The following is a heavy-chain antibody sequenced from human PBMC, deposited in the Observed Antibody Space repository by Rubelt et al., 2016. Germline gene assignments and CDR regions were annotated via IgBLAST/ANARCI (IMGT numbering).Heavy chain of an antibody. Sequence: GGSLRLSCAASGLTFNSHGMHWVRQAPGKGLEWVAFIRYDGSNKYYPNSVKGRFTIARDNSKNTLYLQMDSLRAEDTAVYYCARRGPYAWGAFDIWGQGTMVTVSS. D-gene: IGHD3-16*01. CDR1: GLTFNSHG. V-gene: IGHV3-30*02. CDR3: ARRGPYAWGAFDI. J-gene: IGHJ3*02. CDR2: IRYDGSNK.